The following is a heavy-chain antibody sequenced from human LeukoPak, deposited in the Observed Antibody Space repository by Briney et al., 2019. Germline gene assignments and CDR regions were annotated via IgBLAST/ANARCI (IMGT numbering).Heavy chain of an antibody. V-gene: IGHV3-21*01. J-gene: IGHJ6*03. D-gene: IGHD2-2*01. CDR2: ISSSSSYI. CDR3: AKVETHCSSTSCLSHYMDV. Sequence: GGSLRLSCAASGFTFSSYGMHWVRQAPGKGLEWVSSISSSSSYIYYADSVKGRFTISRDNAKNSLYLQMNSLRAEDTAVFYCAKVETHCSSTSCLSHYMDVWGKGTTVTVSS. CDR1: GFTFSSYG.